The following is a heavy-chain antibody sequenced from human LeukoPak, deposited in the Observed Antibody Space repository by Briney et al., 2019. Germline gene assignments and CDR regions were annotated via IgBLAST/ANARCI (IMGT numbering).Heavy chain of an antibody. Sequence: ASVNVSCKASGYTFTSYDINWVRQATGQGLEWMGWMNPNSGNTGYAQKFQGRVTMTRNTSISTAYMELSSLRSEDTAVYYCARGPVYYYDSSGYYYEDYWGQGTLVTVSS. CDR3: ARGPVYYYDSSGYYYEDY. D-gene: IGHD3-22*01. CDR1: GYTFTSYD. J-gene: IGHJ4*02. V-gene: IGHV1-8*01. CDR2: MNPNSGNT.